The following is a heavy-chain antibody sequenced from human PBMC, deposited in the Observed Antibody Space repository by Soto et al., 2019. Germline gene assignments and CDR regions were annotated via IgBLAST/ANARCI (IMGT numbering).Heavy chain of an antibody. CDR1: GFTFDDYA. CDR2: ISWNSGSI. V-gene: IGHV3-9*01. D-gene: IGHD6-19*01. Sequence: VQLVESGGGLVQPGRSLRLSCAASGFTFDDYAMHWVRQAPGKGLEWVSGISWNSGSIGYADSVKGRFTISRDNAKNSLYLQMNSLRAEDTALYYCAKDTARIAVAGMFDYWGQGTLVTVSS. J-gene: IGHJ4*02. CDR3: AKDTARIAVAGMFDY.